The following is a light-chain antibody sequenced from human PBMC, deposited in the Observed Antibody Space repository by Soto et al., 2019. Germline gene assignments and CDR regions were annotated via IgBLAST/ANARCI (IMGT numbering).Light chain of an antibody. V-gene: IGLV2-14*01. J-gene: IGLJ2*01. CDR2: DVS. CDR3: SSYTSSSTVV. Sequence: QSVLTQPASVSGSPGQSITISCTGTSSDVGGYNYVSWYQQHPGKAPKLMIYDVSNRPSGVSNRFSGPKSVNTASLTISGLQAEDEADYYCSSYTSSSTVVFGGGTKLTVL. CDR1: SSDVGGYNY.